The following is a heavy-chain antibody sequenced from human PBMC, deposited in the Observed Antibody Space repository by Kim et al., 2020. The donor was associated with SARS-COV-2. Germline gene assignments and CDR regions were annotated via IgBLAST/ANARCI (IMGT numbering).Heavy chain of an antibody. CDR2: IKSKTDGGTT. V-gene: IGHV3-15*01. CDR1: GFTFSNAW. Sequence: LSLTCAASGFTFSNAWISWVRQAPGKGLEWVGRIKSKTDGGTTDYAAPVKGRFTISRDDSKNTLYLQMNSLKTEDTAVYYCTTSKYYYDSSGYRYWGQGTLVTVSS. D-gene: IGHD3-22*01. CDR3: TTSKYYYDSSGYRY. J-gene: IGHJ4*02.